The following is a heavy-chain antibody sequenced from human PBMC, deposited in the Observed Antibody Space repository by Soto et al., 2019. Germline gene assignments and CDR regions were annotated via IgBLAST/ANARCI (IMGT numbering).Heavy chain of an antibody. CDR1: GYSFTSLD. D-gene: IGHD1-26*01. V-gene: IGHV1-8*01. CDR2: MQPSTGRT. Sequence: GASVKVSCKASGYSFTSLDINWVRQTAGQGLEWMGWMQPSTGRTGYAQKFQGRVTMARDTSINTAYMELTTLTSDDTAFYYCARGVSAGVDYWGQGTLVTVSS. J-gene: IGHJ4*02. CDR3: ARGVSAGVDY.